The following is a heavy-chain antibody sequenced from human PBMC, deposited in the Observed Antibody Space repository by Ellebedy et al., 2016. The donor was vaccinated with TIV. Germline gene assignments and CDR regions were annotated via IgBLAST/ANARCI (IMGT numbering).Heavy chain of an antibody. CDR3: ARHGYSSNWYPRRYNWFDP. D-gene: IGHD6-13*01. CDR1: GGSISSSSYY. CDR2: IYYSGST. V-gene: IGHV4-39*01. Sequence: SETLSLTCTVSGGSISSSSYYWGWIRQPPGKGLEWIGTIYYSGSTYYSPSLKSRVTISVDTSKNQFSLKLSSVTAADTAVYYCARHGYSSNWYPRRYNWFDPWGQGTLVTVSS. J-gene: IGHJ5*02.